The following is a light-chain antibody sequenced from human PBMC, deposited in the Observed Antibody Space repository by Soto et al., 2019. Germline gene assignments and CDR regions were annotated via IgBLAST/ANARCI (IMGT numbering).Light chain of an antibody. CDR1: QTVYNN. CDR3: QQYSSWPLT. Sequence: EIVMTHSPATLSVSPVERAALSCRASQTVYNNLAWYQQKPGQAPRLLIYGASARPTRIPARFSDSGSGTQFTLTVSSLQSEDFAVYYCQQYSSWPLTVGGGTKLHIK. V-gene: IGKV3-15*01. CDR2: GAS. J-gene: IGKJ4*01.